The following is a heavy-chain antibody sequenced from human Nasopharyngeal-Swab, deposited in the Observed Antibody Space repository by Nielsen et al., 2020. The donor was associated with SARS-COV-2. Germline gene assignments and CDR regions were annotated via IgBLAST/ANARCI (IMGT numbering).Heavy chain of an antibody. V-gene: IGHV3-7*01. CDR2: IKQGGSEK. Sequence: GGSLRLSCAASGFTFSSYWMSWVRQALGKGLAWVANIKQGGSEKCYVDSVKGRFTISSDNSRNSLYLQMNSLRAEDTAVYYRAARYSSSWWDAFDIWGQGTMVTVSS. J-gene: IGHJ3*02. CDR1: GFTFSSYW. D-gene: IGHD6-13*01. CDR3: AARYSSSWWDAFDI.